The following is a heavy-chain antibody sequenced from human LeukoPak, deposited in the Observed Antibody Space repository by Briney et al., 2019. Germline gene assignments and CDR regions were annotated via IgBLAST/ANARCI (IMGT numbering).Heavy chain of an antibody. CDR3: ARGIIVVVTSETDAEYFQH. J-gene: IGHJ1*01. CDR2: ISAYNGNT. D-gene: IGHD2-21*02. V-gene: IGHV1-18*01. CDR1: GYTFTSYG. Sequence: GASVKVSCKASGYTFTSYGISWVRQAPGQGLEWMGWISAYNGNTNYAQKLQGRVTMTTDTSTSTAYMELRSLRSDDTAVYYCARGIIVVVTSETDAEYFQHWGQGTLVTVSS.